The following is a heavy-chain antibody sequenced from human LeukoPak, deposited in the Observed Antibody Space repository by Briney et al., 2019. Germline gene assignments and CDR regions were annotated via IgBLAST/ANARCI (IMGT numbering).Heavy chain of an antibody. CDR3: ARSGGVGGSYCYAFDI. Sequence: SQTLSLTCTVSGGSISSGSYYWSWIRQPAGKGLEWIGRIYTSGSTNYNPSLKSRVTISVDTSKNQFSLKLGSVTAADTAVYYCARSGGVGGSYCYAFDIWGQGTMVTVSS. V-gene: IGHV4-61*02. D-gene: IGHD1-26*01. CDR2: IYTSGST. J-gene: IGHJ3*02. CDR1: GGSISSGSYY.